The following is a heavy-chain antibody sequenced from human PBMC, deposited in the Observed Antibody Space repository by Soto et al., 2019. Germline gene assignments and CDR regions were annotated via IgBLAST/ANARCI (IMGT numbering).Heavy chain of an antibody. CDR3: AKDKERGGYDSDFDS. V-gene: IGHV3-23*01. CDR1: GFTLGTYG. D-gene: IGHD3-3*01. J-gene: IGHJ4*02. CDR2: ITGGNT. Sequence: EVQLLESGGGLIQPGGSLRLSCAASGFTLGTYGMGWVRQAPGKGLEWVSTITGGNTYYAASVKGRFTISRDNSKNTLDLQMSSLRAEDTALYYCAKDKERGGYDSDFDSWGQGTLVTVSS.